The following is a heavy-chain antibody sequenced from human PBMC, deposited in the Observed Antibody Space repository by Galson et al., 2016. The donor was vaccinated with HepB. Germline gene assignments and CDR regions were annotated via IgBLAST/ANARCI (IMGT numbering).Heavy chain of an antibody. V-gene: IGHV3-23*01. Sequence: SLRLSCAASGFTFSNYAMNWVRQAPGKGPEWVSSIKGGGVSPKYADSVTGRFTISRDNTNNTLHLQMNSLRAEDTTVYYCMKDFYGSGSYYSVGHDHWGQGTLVTVSS. CDR1: GFTFSNYA. CDR3: MKDFYGSGSYYSVGHDH. CDR2: IKGGGVSP. J-gene: IGHJ4*02. D-gene: IGHD3-10*01.